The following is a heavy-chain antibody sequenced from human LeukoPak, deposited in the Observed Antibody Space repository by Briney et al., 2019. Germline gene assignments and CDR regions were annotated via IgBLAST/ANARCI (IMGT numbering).Heavy chain of an antibody. CDR1: GFTFSNFG. Sequence: GGSLRLSCAASGFTFSNFGFHWVRQAPGKGLEWVGVIFYDGSRKFYADSVKGRFTISRDTSKNTLYLQLNSLRAEDTAVYYCARDDSATYYNLAYWGQGTPVTVS. D-gene: IGHD3-10*01. CDR2: IFYDGSRK. J-gene: IGHJ4*02. V-gene: IGHV3-33*01. CDR3: ARDDSATYYNLAY.